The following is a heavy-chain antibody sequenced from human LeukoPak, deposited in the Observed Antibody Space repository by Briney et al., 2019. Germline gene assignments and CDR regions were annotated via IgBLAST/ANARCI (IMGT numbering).Heavy chain of an antibody. V-gene: IGHV1-69*05. CDR2: INPIFGTP. CDR3: ARVDRYHFYLDV. CDR1: GGTFSTYS. J-gene: IGHJ6*03. Sequence: ASVTVSCKASGGTFSTYSVTWVRQAPGQGLEWMGGINPIFGTPNYAQKFQGRVKVTTDDATSTAYMELSGLMSEDTAIYYCARVDRYHFYLDVWGKGTPVTVSS.